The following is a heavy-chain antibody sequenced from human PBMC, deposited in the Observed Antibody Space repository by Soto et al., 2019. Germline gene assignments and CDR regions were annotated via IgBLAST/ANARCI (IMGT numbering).Heavy chain of an antibody. CDR2: ISSSSSTI. Sequence: PGGSLRLSCAASGFTFSSYSMNWVRQAPGKGLEWVSYISSSSSTIYYADSVKGRFTISRDNAKNSLYLQMNSLRAEDTAVYYCARDVLVANAEYFQHWGQGTLVTVSS. CDR1: GFTFSSYS. D-gene: IGHD5-12*01. CDR3: ARDVLVANAEYFQH. V-gene: IGHV3-48*01. J-gene: IGHJ1*01.